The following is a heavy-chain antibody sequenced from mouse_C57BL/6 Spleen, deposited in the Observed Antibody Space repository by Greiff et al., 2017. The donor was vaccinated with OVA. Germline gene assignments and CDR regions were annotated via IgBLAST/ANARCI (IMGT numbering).Heavy chain of an antibody. D-gene: IGHD2-4*01. J-gene: IGHJ3*01. CDR1: GYTFTDYY. CDR3: ARSGDYDGGLAY. CDR2: INPYNGGT. Sequence: EVQLQQSGPVLVKPGASVKMSCKASGYTFTDYYMNWVKQSHGKSLEWIGVINPYNGGTSYNQKFKGKATLTVDKSSSTAYMALNSLTSEDSAVYYCARSGDYDGGLAYWGQGTLVTVSA. V-gene: IGHV1-19*01.